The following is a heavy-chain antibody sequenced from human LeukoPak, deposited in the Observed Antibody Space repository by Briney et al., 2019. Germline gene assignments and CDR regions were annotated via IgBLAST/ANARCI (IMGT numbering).Heavy chain of an antibody. V-gene: IGHV1-8*02. J-gene: IGHJ4*02. Sequence: GASVKVSCKASGGTFISYAISWVRQAPGQGLEWMGWMKSNNGHTGYAQKFQGRVTMTRDTSISTAYMELSSLTFEDTAVYYCARGPPNWGMVGYWGQGTLVTVSS. CDR1: GGTFISYA. CDR3: ARGPPNWGMVGY. CDR2: MKSNNGHT. D-gene: IGHD7-27*01.